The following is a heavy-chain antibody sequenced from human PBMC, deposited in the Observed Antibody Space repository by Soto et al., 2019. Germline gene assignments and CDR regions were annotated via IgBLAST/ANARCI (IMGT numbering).Heavy chain of an antibody. CDR3: AKDLFPTSGQRFFFES. J-gene: IGHJ4*02. V-gene: IGHV3-23*01. CDR1: GFTFSTYA. D-gene: IGHD2-21*01. Sequence: GESLKISCAASGFTFSTYAMTWVRQAPGRGLEWVSTILHDETPFYTDSVKGRFTISRDNVRGTLYLQMNGLRVEDAALYFCAKDLFPTSGQRFFFESWGQVSVVTVYS. CDR2: ILHDETP.